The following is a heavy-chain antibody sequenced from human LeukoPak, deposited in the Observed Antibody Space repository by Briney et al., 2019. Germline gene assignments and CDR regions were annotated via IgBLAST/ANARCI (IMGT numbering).Heavy chain of an antibody. D-gene: IGHD6-13*01. V-gene: IGHV3-23*01. CDR2: ISGSGGDT. Sequence: PGGSLRLSGAASGFTFSNYDMGWVRQAPGKGLEWVSLISGSGGDTYFADSVKGRFTISRDNSMDTLYLQMDGLRAEDTAIYYCAPDLRGSAWSLDDWGQGTLVTVSS. J-gene: IGHJ4*02. CDR3: APDLRGSAWSLDD. CDR1: GFTFSNYD.